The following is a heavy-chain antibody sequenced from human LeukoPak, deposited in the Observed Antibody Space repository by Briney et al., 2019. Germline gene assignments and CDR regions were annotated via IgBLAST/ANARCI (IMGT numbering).Heavy chain of an antibody. J-gene: IGHJ4*02. D-gene: IGHD1-26*01. CDR2: IKQDGSEK. Sequence: HPGGSLRLSCAASGFTFSIYWMSWVRQAPGKGLEWVANIKQDGSEKWSVDSVKGRFTISRDNGKNSMYLEMNSLRTEDTAVYYCARWAGGYYDYWGQGTLVTVSS. V-gene: IGHV3-7*01. CDR1: GFTFSIYW. CDR3: ARWAGGYYDY.